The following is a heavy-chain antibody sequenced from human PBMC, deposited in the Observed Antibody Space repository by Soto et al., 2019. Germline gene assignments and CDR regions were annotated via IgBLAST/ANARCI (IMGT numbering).Heavy chain of an antibody. J-gene: IGHJ4*02. CDR1: GYSFSNHW. CDR2: IYPGDSDM. D-gene: IGHD3-3*01. V-gene: IGHV5-51*01. Sequence: GESLKISCEGVGYSFSNHWIAWVRQMPEKGLEWMGTIYPGDSDMRYSPSFRGQVTISVDKSINTAYLQWGSLKASDTAKYYCPRISREFWSGPDYWGQGTLVTVYS. CDR3: PRISREFWSGPDY.